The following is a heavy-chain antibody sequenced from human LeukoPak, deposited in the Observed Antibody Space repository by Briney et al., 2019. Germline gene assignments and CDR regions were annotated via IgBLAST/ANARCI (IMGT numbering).Heavy chain of an antibody. CDR3: VKDQREAYRSGWSRDFDY. D-gene: IGHD6-19*01. CDR1: GGSISSSSYY. CDR2: IYYSGST. J-gene: IGHJ4*02. V-gene: IGHV4-39*02. Sequence: SETLSLTCTVSGGSISSSSYYWGWIRQPPGKRLEWIGNIYYSGSTYYNPSLKSRVTISVDTSKNQFSLKLSSVTAADTAVYYCVKDQREAYRSGWSRDFDYWGQGTLVTVSS.